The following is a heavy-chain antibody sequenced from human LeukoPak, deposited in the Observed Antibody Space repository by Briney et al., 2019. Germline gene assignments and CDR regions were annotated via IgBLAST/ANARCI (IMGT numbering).Heavy chain of an antibody. J-gene: IGHJ6*04. CDR2: ISSSSSYI. CDR3: AELGITMIGGV. CDR1: GFTFDDYA. Sequence: GGSLRLSCAASGFTFDDYAMHWVRQAPGKGLEWVSSISSSSSYIYYADSVKGRFTISRDNAKNSLYLQMNSLRAEDTAVYYCAELGITMIGGVWGKGTTVTISS. V-gene: IGHV3-21*01. D-gene: IGHD3-10*02.